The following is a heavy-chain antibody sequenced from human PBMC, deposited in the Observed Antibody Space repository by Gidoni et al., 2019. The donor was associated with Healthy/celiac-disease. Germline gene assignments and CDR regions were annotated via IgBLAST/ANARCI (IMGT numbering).Heavy chain of an antibody. Sequence: QVQLQESGPGLVKPSETLSLTCTVSGGSISSYYWSWIRQPAGKGLEWIGRIYTSGSTNYNPSLKSRVTMSVDTSKNQFSLKLSAVTAADTAVYYCARGETVTTGGIWFDPWGQGTLVTVSS. CDR1: GGSISSYY. CDR3: ARGETVTTGGIWFDP. J-gene: IGHJ5*02. V-gene: IGHV4-4*07. CDR2: IYTSGST. D-gene: IGHD4-17*01.